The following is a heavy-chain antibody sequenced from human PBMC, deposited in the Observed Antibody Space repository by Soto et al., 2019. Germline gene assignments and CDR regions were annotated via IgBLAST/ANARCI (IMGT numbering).Heavy chain of an antibody. Sequence: SVKVSCKDSGGTFSSYAISGVRQAPVQGREWMGGIIPIFGTANYAQKFQGRVTITADKSTSTAYMELSSLRSEDTAVYYCASRDIVVVPAAIDYYYGMDVWGQGTTVTVSS. CDR1: GGTFSSYA. J-gene: IGHJ6*02. D-gene: IGHD2-2*01. CDR2: IIPIFGTA. CDR3: ASRDIVVVPAAIDYYYGMDV. V-gene: IGHV1-69*06.